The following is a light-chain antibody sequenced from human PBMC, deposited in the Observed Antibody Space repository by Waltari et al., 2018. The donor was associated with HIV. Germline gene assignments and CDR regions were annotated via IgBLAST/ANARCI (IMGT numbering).Light chain of an antibody. CDR3: HQYRTLPIT. V-gene: IGKV1-33*01. Sequence: DIQMTQSPPSLSVSVGDRVTITCQASQDISWYLSWFQQKAGKAPRLLISDASSLQTGVPSRFSGRRSGTHFTLTIDSVQPEDVATYYCHQYRTLPITFAGWTKVGIK. J-gene: IGKJ4*01. CDR2: DAS. CDR1: QDISWY.